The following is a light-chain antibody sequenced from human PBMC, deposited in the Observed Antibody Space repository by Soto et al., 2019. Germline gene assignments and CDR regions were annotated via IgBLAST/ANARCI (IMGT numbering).Light chain of an antibody. CDR1: NIGSKS. CDR3: QVWDSSSDHPV. J-gene: IGLJ3*02. V-gene: IGLV3-21*04. Sequence: SYELIQPPSVSVAPGKTARITCGGNNIGSKSVHWYQHKPGQAPVLVIYYDTDRPSGIPERFSGSNSGNTATLTISRVEAGDEADYYCQVWDSSSDHPVFGGGTKVTVL. CDR2: YDT.